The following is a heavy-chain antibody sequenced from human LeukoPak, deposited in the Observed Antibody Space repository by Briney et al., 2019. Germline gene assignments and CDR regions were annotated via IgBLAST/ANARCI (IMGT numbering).Heavy chain of an antibody. Sequence: GASVKVSCKASGGTFSSYAISWVRQAPGQGLEWMGGIIPIFGTANYAQKFQGRVTITADESTSTAYMELSSLRSEDTAVYYCARARDGYNYPDYWGQGTLVTVS. CDR1: GGTFSSYA. J-gene: IGHJ4*02. V-gene: IGHV1-69*13. D-gene: IGHD5-24*01. CDR2: IIPIFGTA. CDR3: ARARDGYNYPDY.